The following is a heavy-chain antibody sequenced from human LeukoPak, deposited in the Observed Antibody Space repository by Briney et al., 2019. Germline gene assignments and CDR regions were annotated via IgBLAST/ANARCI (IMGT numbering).Heavy chain of an antibody. J-gene: IGHJ4*02. CDR2: IIPILGIA. Sequence: SVKVSCKASGGTFSSYAISWVRQAPGQGLEWMGRIIPILGIANYAQKFQGRVTMTRNTSISTAYMELSSLRSEDTAVYYCARDGEMTTIPYYWGQGTLVTVSS. CDR3: ARDGEMTTIPYY. CDR1: GGTFSSYA. V-gene: IGHV1-69*04. D-gene: IGHD5-24*01.